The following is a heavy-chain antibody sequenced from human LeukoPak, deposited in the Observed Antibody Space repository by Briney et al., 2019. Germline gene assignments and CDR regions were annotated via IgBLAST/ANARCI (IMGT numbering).Heavy chain of an antibody. Sequence: ASVKVSCKASGYTFTGYYMHWVRQAPGQGLEWMGWINPNSGGTNYAQKFQGWVTMTRDTSISTAYMELSRLRPDDTAVYYCARDLTADYGMDVWGQGTTVTVSS. J-gene: IGHJ6*02. CDR1: GYTFTGYY. CDR3: ARDLTADYGMDV. V-gene: IGHV1-2*04. CDR2: INPNSGGT.